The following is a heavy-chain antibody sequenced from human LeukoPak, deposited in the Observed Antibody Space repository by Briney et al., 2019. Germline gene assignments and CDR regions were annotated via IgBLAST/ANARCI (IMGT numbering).Heavy chain of an antibody. CDR1: GFTFTNYG. J-gene: IGHJ4*02. CDR3: AKGSHPGAAGPPFYY. V-gene: IGHV3-30*18. Sequence: GRSLRLSCAASGFTFTNYGVHWVRQAPGKGLEWVAVISYDGSNKYYADSVKGRFTISRDNSKNTLYLQMNSLRAEDTAVYYCAKGSHPGAAGPPFYYWGRGTLVTVSS. D-gene: IGHD6-13*01. CDR2: ISYDGSNK.